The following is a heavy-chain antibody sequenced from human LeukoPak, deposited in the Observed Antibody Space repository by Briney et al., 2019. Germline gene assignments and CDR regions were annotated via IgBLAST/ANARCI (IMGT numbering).Heavy chain of an antibody. J-gene: IGHJ4*02. CDR1: GGTFSSYA. V-gene: IGHV1-69*13. CDR3: ARYNGYDYSLDY. D-gene: IGHD5-12*01. Sequence: ASVKVSCKASGGTFSSYAISWVRQASGQGLEWMGGIIPIFGTANYAQKFQGRVTITADESTSTAYMELSSLRSEDTAVYYCARYNGYDYSLDYWGQGTLVTVSS. CDR2: IIPIFGTA.